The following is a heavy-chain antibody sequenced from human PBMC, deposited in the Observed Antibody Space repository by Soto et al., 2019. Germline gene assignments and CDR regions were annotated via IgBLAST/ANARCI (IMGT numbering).Heavy chain of an antibody. J-gene: IGHJ6*02. CDR3: ARGSTMVRGVIVPPSRDYYYGMDV. Sequence: SETLSLTCTVSGGSISSSSYYWGWIRQPPGKGLEWIGSIYYSGSTYYNPSLKSRVTISVDTSKNQFSLKLSSVTAADTALYYCARGSTMVRGVIVPPSRDYYYGMDVWGQGTTVTVSS. CDR1: GGSISSSSYY. CDR2: IYYSGST. V-gene: IGHV4-39*01. D-gene: IGHD3-10*01.